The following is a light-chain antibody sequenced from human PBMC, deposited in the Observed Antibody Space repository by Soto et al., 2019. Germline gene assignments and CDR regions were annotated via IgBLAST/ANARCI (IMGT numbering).Light chain of an antibody. V-gene: IGLV2-11*01. CDR3: CSYAGSYTRYV. J-gene: IGLJ1*01. Sequence: QSALTQPRSVSGSPGQSVTISCNGTSSDVGGYNYVSWYQQHPGKAPKLMIYDVSKRPSGVPDRFSGSKSGNTASLTISGLQAEDEADYYCCSYAGSYTRYVFGTGTKVTVL. CDR1: SSDVGGYNY. CDR2: DVS.